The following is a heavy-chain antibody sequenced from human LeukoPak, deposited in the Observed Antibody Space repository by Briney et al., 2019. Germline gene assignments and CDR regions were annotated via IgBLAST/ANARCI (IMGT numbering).Heavy chain of an antibody. Sequence: ASVKVSCKASGYTFTIYGISWVRQAPGQGLEWMGWISAYNGNTNYAQKLQGRVTMTTDTSTSTAYMELRSLRSDDTAVYYCARYYYDSSGYSKSYYFDYWGQGILVTVSS. D-gene: IGHD3-22*01. V-gene: IGHV1-18*01. CDR3: ARYYYDSSGYSKSYYFDY. CDR2: ISAYNGNT. J-gene: IGHJ4*02. CDR1: GYTFTIYG.